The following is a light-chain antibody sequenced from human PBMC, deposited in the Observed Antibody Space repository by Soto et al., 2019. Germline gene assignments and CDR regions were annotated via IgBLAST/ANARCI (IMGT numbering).Light chain of an antibody. Sequence: DIQMTQSPSTQSASVGDRVTITCRASQSISRSLAWYQQKSGKAPKLLIYDASSLESGVPSRFSGSGFGTEFTLTISGLQPDDFATYYCQQYQSYFLTFGPGTKVDIK. CDR1: QSISRS. CDR2: DAS. V-gene: IGKV1-5*01. CDR3: QQYQSYFLT. J-gene: IGKJ3*01.